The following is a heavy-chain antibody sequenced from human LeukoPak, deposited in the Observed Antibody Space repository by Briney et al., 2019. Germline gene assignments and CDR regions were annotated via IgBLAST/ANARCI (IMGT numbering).Heavy chain of an antibody. Sequence: ASVKVSCKASGYTFTSYAMHWVRQAPGQRLEWMGWINVGNGNTKYSQKFQGRVTITRDTSASTAYMELSSLRSEDTAVYYCARVIRSGWYYFDYWGQGTLVTVSS. J-gene: IGHJ4*02. V-gene: IGHV1-3*01. CDR2: INVGNGNT. D-gene: IGHD6-19*01. CDR3: ARVIRSGWYYFDY. CDR1: GYTFTSYA.